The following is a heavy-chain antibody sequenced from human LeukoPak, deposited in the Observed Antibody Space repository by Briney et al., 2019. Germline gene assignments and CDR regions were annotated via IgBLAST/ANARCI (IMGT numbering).Heavy chain of an antibody. CDR1: GDSISSYD. Sequence: TSETLSLTCTVSGDSISSYDWSWIRLPAGKGLEWIGRVYISGTTNYNPSLKSRVTMLVDTSKNQFSLKLSSVTAADTGMYYCARRNSNQNVFDIWGQGTMVTVSS. D-gene: IGHD4-23*01. J-gene: IGHJ3*02. V-gene: IGHV4-4*07. CDR2: VYISGTT. CDR3: ARRNSNQNVFDI.